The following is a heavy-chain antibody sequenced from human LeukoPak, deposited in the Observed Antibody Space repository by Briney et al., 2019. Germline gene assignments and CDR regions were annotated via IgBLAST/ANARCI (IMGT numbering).Heavy chain of an antibody. Sequence: SVKVSCKASGGTFSSYAISWVRQAPGQGLEWMGGIIPIFGTANYAQKFQGRVTITADESTSTAYMELSSLRSEDTAVYYCARAGYGDSDFDYWGQGTLVTVSS. CDR1: GGTFSSYA. CDR3: ARAGYGDSDFDY. D-gene: IGHD4-17*01. V-gene: IGHV1-69*13. CDR2: IIPIFGTA. J-gene: IGHJ4*02.